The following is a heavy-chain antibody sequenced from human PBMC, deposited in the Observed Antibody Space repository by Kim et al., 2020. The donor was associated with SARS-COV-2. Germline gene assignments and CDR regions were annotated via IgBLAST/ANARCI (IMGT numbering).Heavy chain of an antibody. J-gene: IGHJ4*02. CDR3: AREYDSSGSTPFDY. V-gene: IGHV4-39*07. Sequence: NPSLKSRVTISVDTSKNQFSLKLSSVTAADTAVYYCAREYDSSGSTPFDYWGQGTLVTVSS. D-gene: IGHD3-22*01.